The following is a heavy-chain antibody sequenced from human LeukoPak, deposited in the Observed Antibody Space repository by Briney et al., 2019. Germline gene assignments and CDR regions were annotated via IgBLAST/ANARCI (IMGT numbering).Heavy chain of an antibody. V-gene: IGHV3-21*01. CDR3: ASTRLRIAVAGTVFDP. J-gene: IGHJ5*02. Sequence: GGSLRLSCAASGFTFSSYSMNWVLQAPGKGLQWVSSISSSSSYIYYADSVKGRFTISRDNAKNSLYLQMNSLRAEDTAVYYCASTRLRIAVAGTVFDPWGQGTLVTVSS. CDR1: GFTFSSYS. CDR2: ISSSSSYI. D-gene: IGHD6-19*01.